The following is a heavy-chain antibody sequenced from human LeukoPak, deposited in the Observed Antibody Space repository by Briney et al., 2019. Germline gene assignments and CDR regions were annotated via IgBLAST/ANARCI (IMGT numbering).Heavy chain of an antibody. Sequence: ASVEVSCKASGYTFTSYGISWVRQAPGQGLEWMGWISAYNGNTNYAQKLQGRVAMTTDTSTSTAYMELRSLRSDDTAVYYCARGVGYGDYYYYGMDVWGQGTTVTVSS. CDR1: GYTFTSYG. V-gene: IGHV1-18*01. CDR3: ARGVGYGDYYYYGMDV. D-gene: IGHD4-17*01. J-gene: IGHJ6*02. CDR2: ISAYNGNT.